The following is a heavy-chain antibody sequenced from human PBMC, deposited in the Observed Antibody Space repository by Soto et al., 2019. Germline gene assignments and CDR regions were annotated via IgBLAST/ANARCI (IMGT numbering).Heavy chain of an antibody. CDR1: GFTFDDYA. V-gene: IGHV3-9*01. D-gene: IGHD3-10*01. J-gene: IGHJ4*02. CDR3: AKDLSAYGSGSYRY. CDR2: ISWNSGSI. Sequence: EVQLVESGGGLVQPGGSLRLSCAASGFTFDDYAMHWVRQAPGKGLEWVSGISWNSGSIGYADSVKGRFTISRDNAKNSLYLQKNSLRAEDTALYFCAKDLSAYGSGSYRYWGQGTLVTVSS.